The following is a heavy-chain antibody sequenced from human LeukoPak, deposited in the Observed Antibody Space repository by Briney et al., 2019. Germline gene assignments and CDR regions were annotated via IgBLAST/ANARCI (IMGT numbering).Heavy chain of an antibody. J-gene: IGHJ4*02. V-gene: IGHV3-15*01. Sequence: PGGSLRLSCAASGFTFSNAWMSWVRQAPGKGLEWVGRIKRKTDGGTTDYAAPVKGRFTISRDDSKNTLYLQMNSLKTEDTAVYYCTTGVRLPHPPDWGQGTLVTVSS. CDR1: GFTFSNAW. CDR3: TTGVRLPHPPD. CDR2: IKRKTDGGTT. D-gene: IGHD3-10*01.